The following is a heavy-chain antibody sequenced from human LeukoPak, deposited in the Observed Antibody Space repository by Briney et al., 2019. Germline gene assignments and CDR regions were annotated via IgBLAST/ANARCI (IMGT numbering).Heavy chain of an antibody. CDR3: ARLRGAFDI. V-gene: IGHV4-4*09. J-gene: IGHJ3*02. CDR1: GGSISSYY. Sequence: SETLSPTCTVSGGSISSYYWSWIRQPPGKGLEWIGYIYTSGSTNYNPSLKSRVTISVDTSKNQFSLKLSSVTAADTAVYYCARLRGAFDIWGRGTMVTVSS. CDR2: IYTSGST.